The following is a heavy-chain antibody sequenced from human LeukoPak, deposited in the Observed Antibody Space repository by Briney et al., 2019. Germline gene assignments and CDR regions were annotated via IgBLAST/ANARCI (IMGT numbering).Heavy chain of an antibody. Sequence: ASVKVSCKASGYTFTGYYMHWVRQAPGQGLEWMGWINPNSGGTNYAKKFQGRVTMTRDTSISTAYMELSRLRSDDTAVYYCARITMVRGVIINDCFDPWGQGTLVTVSS. CDR3: ARITMVRGVIINDCFDP. V-gene: IGHV1-2*02. CDR2: INPNSGGT. CDR1: GYTFTGYY. J-gene: IGHJ5*02. D-gene: IGHD3-10*01.